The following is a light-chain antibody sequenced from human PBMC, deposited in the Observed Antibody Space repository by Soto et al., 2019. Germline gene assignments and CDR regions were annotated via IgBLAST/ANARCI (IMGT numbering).Light chain of an antibody. CDR1: QGVTSY. J-gene: IGKJ1*01. CDR2: DTS. CDR3: QQYGSSGT. V-gene: IGKV3-11*01. Sequence: EIVLTQSPATLSLSPGERATLSCRACQGVTSYLAWYQQRPGQAPRLLIYDTSKRATGIPARFSGSGFGTDYTLTISSLEPEDFALYCQQYGSSGTFGQGTKV.